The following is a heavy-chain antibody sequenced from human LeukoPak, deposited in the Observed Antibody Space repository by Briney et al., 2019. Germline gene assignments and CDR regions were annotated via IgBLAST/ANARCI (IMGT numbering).Heavy chain of an antibody. CDR2: ITRSGRI. J-gene: IGHJ4*02. D-gene: IGHD5-12*01. Sequence: PSETLSLTCAVYGGSSNGFYWSWIRQPPGKGLEWIEEITRSGRINYNPSLKSRVAISVDPSMNQISLRLWSVTAADTAVYYCAIGVESGHDGTLASWGLGTLVTVSS. V-gene: IGHV4-34*01. CDR3: AIGVESGHDGTLAS. CDR1: GGSSNGFY.